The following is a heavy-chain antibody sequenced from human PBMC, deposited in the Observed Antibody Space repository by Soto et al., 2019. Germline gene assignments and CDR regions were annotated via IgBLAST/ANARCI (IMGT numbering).Heavy chain of an antibody. D-gene: IGHD3-10*01. Sequence: ASVKVSCKASGGTFSSYAISWVRQAPGQGLEWMGGIIPIFGTANYAQKFQGRVTITADESTSTAYMELSSLRSEDTAAYYCARAARSTMVRAYSHWGQGTLVTVSS. V-gene: IGHV1-69*13. CDR3: ARAARSTMVRAYSH. CDR2: IIPIFGTA. J-gene: IGHJ1*01. CDR1: GGTFSSYA.